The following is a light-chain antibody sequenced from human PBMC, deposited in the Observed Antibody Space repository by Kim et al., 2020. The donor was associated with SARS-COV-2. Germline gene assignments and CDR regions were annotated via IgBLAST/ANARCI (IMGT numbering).Light chain of an antibody. CDR1: SSKSGAGYD. CDR2: GNS. V-gene: IGLV1-40*01. J-gene: IGLJ3*02. CDR3: QSYDSSLSGLGV. Sequence: VTITCTGSSSKSGAGYDVHWYQQLPGTAPKLLIYGNSNRPSGVPDRFSGSKSGTSASLAITGLQAEDEADYYCQSYDSSLSGLGVFGGGTQLTVL.